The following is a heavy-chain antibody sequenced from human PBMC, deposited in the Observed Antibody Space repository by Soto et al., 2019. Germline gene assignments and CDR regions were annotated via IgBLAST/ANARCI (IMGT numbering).Heavy chain of an antibody. J-gene: IGHJ5*02. CDR2: IRSKANSYAT. CDR3: TRQVTFIAAAGGLFDP. V-gene: IGHV3-73*01. Sequence: EVQLVESGGGLVQPGGSLKLSCAASGFTFSGSAMHWVRQASGKGLEWVGRIRSKANSYATAYAASVKGRFTISRDDSKNTAYLQMNSLKTEDTAVYYCTRQVTFIAAAGGLFDPWGQGTLVTVSS. D-gene: IGHD6-13*01. CDR1: GFTFSGSA.